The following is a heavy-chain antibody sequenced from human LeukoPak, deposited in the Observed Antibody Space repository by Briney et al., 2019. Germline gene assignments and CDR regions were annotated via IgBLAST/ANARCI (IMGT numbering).Heavy chain of an antibody. CDR3: APAPLLRGERGEHYEYGMDV. D-gene: IGHD2-15*01. J-gene: IGHJ6*02. V-gene: IGHV4/OR15-8*02. Sequence: PSETLSLTCAVSVGSISSGNWWSWVRQSPGKGLEWIGEIYHNGTPNYSPSLKSRVTISTDTFKNHFSLRLTSVTAADTAVYYCAPAPLLRGERGEHYEYGMDVWGQGTTVIVSS. CDR2: IYHNGTP. CDR1: VGSISSGNW.